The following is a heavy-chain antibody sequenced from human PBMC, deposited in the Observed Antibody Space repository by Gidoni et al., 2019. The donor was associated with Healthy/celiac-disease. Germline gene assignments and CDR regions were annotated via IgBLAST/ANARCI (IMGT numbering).Heavy chain of an antibody. J-gene: IGHJ4*02. V-gene: IGHV3-7*01. CDR1: GFTFSSYW. CDR2: IKQEGSEK. D-gene: IGHD6-19*01. CDR3: ARGGQWLFSSFDY. Sequence: EVQLVESGGGLVQPGGSLRLSCAASGFTFSSYWMSWVRQAPGKGLEWVANIKQEGSEKYSVDSVKGRFTISRDNAKNSLYLQMNSLRAEDTAVYYCARGGQWLFSSFDYWGQGTLVTVSS.